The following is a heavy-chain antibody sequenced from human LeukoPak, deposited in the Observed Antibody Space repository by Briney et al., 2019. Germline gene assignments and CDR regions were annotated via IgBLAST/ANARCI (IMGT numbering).Heavy chain of an antibody. V-gene: IGHV1-18*01. CDR1: GYTFTNYG. CDR3: ASSGGPKGVRYFDWEPEYFDL. Sequence: ASVKVSCKASGYTFTNYGIGWVRQAPGQGLEWMGWVSAHNGDTNYAQKFQGRVTMTTDTSTTTAYMELRSLTSDDTAVYYCASSGGPKGVRYFDWEPEYFDLWGRGTLVTVSS. D-gene: IGHD3-9*01. CDR2: VSAHNGDT. J-gene: IGHJ2*01.